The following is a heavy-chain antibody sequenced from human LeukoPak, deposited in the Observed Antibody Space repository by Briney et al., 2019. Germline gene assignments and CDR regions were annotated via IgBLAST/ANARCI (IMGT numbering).Heavy chain of an antibody. Sequence: SETLSLTCTVSGGSISSYYWSWIRQPPGKGLEWIGYIYTSGSTNYNHSLKSRVTISVDTSKNQFSLKLSSVTAADTAVYYCARETYDSSGWDYWGQGTLVTVSS. J-gene: IGHJ4*02. CDR3: ARETYDSSGWDY. CDR2: IYTSGST. D-gene: IGHD3-22*01. CDR1: GGSISSYY. V-gene: IGHV4-4*09.